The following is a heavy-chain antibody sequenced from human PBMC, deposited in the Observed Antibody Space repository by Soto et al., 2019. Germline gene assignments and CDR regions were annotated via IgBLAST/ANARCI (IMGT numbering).Heavy chain of an antibody. Sequence: QGQLVQSGPEAKKPGASVKVSCKASGYTFSRYGISWVRQAPGQGLEWMGWIGGYNGDTKYAQKVQGRVTMTIDTSTYTAYMELRSLTSDDTAIYYCAKNGQPPYYYYGMDVW. CDR2: IGGYNGDT. D-gene: IGHD2-8*01. CDR3: AKNGQPPYYYYGMDV. J-gene: IGHJ6*01. V-gene: IGHV1-18*01. CDR1: GYTFSRYG.